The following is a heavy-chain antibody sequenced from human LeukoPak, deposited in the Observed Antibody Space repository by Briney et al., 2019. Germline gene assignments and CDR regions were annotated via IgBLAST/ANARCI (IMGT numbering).Heavy chain of an antibody. J-gene: IGHJ4*02. CDR1: GAPISSNNW. CDR3: AGAEPRGIIWHPY. Sequence: PGTLSLTCAVSGAPISSNNWWWSWVRQPPGKGLEWIGEIYHSGSTNYNPSLKSRVTMSVDKSKNQFSLKLSSVTAADTAVYYCAGAEPRGIIWHPYWGQGTLVTVSS. V-gene: IGHV4-4*03. CDR2: IYHSGST.